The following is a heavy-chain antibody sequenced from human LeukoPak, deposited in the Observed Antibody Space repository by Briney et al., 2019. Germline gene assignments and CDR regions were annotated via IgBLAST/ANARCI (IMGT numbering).Heavy chain of an antibody. CDR2: IYYSGST. CDR3: ARRVHYYYDSSGYYYFDY. V-gene: IGHV4-39*01. CDR1: GGSISSSSYY. J-gene: IGHJ4*02. Sequence: SETPSLTCTVSGGSISSSSYYWGWIRQPPGKGLEWIGSIYYSGSTYYNPSLKSRVTISVDTSKNQFSLKLSSVTAADTAVYYCARRVHYYYDSSGYYYFDYWGQGTLVTVSS. D-gene: IGHD3-22*01.